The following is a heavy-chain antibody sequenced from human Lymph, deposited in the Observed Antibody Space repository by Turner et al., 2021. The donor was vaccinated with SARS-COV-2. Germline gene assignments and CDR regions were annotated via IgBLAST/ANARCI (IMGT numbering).Heavy chain of an antibody. CDR2: TIPIVGIA. Sequence: QLQQVQPVASVRHLGPSVKVSCMASGGTFSTYAICWVRQAPGQGLEWVGGTIPIVGIATYAQKFKGRFTITADKFTSTAYMELSSLRSEDTAVYYCARDGTGPLGYWGRGTLVTVSS. CDR1: GGTFSTYA. CDR3: ARDGTGPLGY. V-gene: IGHV1-69*10. J-gene: IGHJ4*02. D-gene: IGHD1-1*01.